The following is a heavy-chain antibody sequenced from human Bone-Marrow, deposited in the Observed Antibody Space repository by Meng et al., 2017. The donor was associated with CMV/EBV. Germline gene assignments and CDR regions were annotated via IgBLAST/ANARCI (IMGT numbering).Heavy chain of an antibody. D-gene: IGHD3-3*01. CDR2: INHSGTT. V-gene: IGHV4-34*01. J-gene: IGHJ6*02. Sequence: SETLSLTCAVYGGSFSGYYWSWIRQPPGKGLEWIGEINHSGTTNYDPSLKSRVTMSVDRSKNQFSLKLSSVTAADTAVYYCARSLEWLYYYYYGMDVWGQGTTVTASS. CDR3: ARSLEWLYYYYYGMDV. CDR1: GGSFSGYY.